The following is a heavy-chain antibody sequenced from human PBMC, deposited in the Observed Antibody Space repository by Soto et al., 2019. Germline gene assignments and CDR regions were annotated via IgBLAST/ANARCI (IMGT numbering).Heavy chain of an antibody. J-gene: IGHJ4*02. Sequence: EVQLVESGGGLVQPGWSLRLSCAASGFTFNTFWMHGVRQAPGKGLVWVTRINSDGRSTIYEDSVKGGFTISGDNAKNTQYLKMNRLRAEDTAVYYCAKYHYYDGNWRQGNRVNVSS. D-gene: IGHD3-22*01. CDR2: INSDGRST. CDR3: AKYHYYDGN. V-gene: IGHV3-74*01. CDR1: GFTFNTFW.